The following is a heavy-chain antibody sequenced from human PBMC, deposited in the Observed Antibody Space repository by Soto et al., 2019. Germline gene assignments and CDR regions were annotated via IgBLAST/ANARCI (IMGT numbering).Heavy chain of an antibody. CDR3: ARGLAVAYSPALL. V-gene: IGHV1-46*01. CDR1: RYTFTSYY. CDR2: INPGGGST. D-gene: IGHD6-19*01. J-gene: IGHJ4*02. Sequence: QEQLVQSGAEVKNPGASVKVSCKASRYTFTSYYMHWVRQAPGQGLEWMGVINPGGGSTSYAQKLQGRVTMTRDTSTSTVYMELSSLRSEDTAVYYCARGLAVAYSPALLWGQGTLVTVSS.